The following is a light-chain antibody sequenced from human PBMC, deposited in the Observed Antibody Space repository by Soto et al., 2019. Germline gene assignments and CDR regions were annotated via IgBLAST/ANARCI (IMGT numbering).Light chain of an antibody. CDR3: QSYDSSLSGSV. CDR2: GNS. V-gene: IGLV1-40*01. Sequence: QSVLTQPPSVSGAPGKRVTISCTGSSSNIGAGYDVHGYQQLPGTAPKLLIYGNSNRPSGVPDRFSGSKSGTSASLAITGLQAEDEADYYCQSYDSSLSGSVFGGGTKLTVL. CDR1: SSNIGAGYD. J-gene: IGLJ2*01.